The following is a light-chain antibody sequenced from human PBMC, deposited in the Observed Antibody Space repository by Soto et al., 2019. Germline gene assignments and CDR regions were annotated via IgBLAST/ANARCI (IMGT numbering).Light chain of an antibody. CDR1: QNINSDY. CDR2: GAS. Sequence: EIALTQSPGTLSLSPGERATLSCRASQNINSDYLAWYEQKPGQAPRLLIYGASSRATGIPDRFSGSGSGTDFSLTISRLEPEDFAVDYSQQSGSLPLAFGGGTKVEIK. CDR3: QQSGSLPLA. V-gene: IGKV3-20*01. J-gene: IGKJ4*01.